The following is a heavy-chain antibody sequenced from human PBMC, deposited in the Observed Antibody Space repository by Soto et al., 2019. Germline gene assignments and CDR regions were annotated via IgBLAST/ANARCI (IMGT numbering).Heavy chain of an antibody. V-gene: IGHV5-51*01. CDR2: IYPGDSDT. Sequence: GESLKISCKGSGYIFTNHWIGWVRQMPGKGLEWMGIIYPGDSDTRYSPSFQGQVTISADKSTSTAYLQWSSLKASDTAMYYCARTSAAGKYYYGMDVWGQGTKVTVSS. CDR3: ARTSAAGKYYYGMDV. D-gene: IGHD6-13*01. J-gene: IGHJ6*02. CDR1: GYIFTNHW.